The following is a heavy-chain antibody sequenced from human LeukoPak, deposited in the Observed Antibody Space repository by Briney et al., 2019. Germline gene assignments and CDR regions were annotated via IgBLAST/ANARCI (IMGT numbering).Heavy chain of an antibody. Sequence: TGGSLRLSCAASGFTFSSYWMSWVRQAPGKGLEWVANIKQDGSGKYYVDSVKGRFTISRDNAKNSLYLQMNSLRAEDTAVYYCAKGGGFDWLNYYYMDVWGKGTTVIISS. CDR1: GFTFSSYW. CDR2: IKQDGSGK. J-gene: IGHJ6*03. D-gene: IGHD3-9*01. CDR3: AKGGGFDWLNYYYMDV. V-gene: IGHV3-7*01.